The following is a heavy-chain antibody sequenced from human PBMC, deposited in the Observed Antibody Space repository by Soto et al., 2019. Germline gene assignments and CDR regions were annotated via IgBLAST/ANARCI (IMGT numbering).Heavy chain of an antibody. J-gene: IGHJ4*02. CDR2: IFQSGST. D-gene: IGHD6-19*01. CDR1: GASISSSNC. CDR3: AKIAVSGPFDY. Sequence: QVQLQESGPGLVKPAETLSLTCAVSGASISSSNCWNWVRQPPGKGLEWIGEIFQSGSTNYNPSLKSXXTXSXVKPKNQFSLKLSSVTAADTAMYYCAKIAVSGPFDYWGQGILVTVSS. V-gene: IGHV4-4*02.